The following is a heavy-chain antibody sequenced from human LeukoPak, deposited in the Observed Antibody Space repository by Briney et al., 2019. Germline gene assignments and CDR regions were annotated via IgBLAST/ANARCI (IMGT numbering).Heavy chain of an antibody. CDR3: AKDADYYYDNSGAFDI. Sequence: SETLSLTCTVSGGSISSGSYYWSWIRQPAGKGLEWIGRIYTSRSTNYNPSLKSRVTMSVDTSKNQFSLKLSSVTAADTAVYYCAKDADYYYDNSGAFDIWGQGTMVTVSS. J-gene: IGHJ3*02. CDR2: IYTSRST. V-gene: IGHV4-61*02. CDR1: GGSISSGSYY. D-gene: IGHD3-22*01.